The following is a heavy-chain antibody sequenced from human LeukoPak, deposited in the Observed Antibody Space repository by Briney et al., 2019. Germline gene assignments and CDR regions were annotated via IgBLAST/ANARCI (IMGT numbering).Heavy chain of an antibody. D-gene: IGHD6-6*01. Sequence: SETLSLTCTVSGGSISSSSYYWGWIRQPPGKGLEWIGSIYYSGSTYYNPSLKGRVTISVDTSKNQFSLKLSSVTAADTAVYYCATRYSSSSIHPVRFDYWGQGTLVTVSS. CDR1: GGSISSSSYY. V-gene: IGHV4-39*07. CDR2: IYYSGST. CDR3: ATRYSSSSIHPVRFDY. J-gene: IGHJ4*02.